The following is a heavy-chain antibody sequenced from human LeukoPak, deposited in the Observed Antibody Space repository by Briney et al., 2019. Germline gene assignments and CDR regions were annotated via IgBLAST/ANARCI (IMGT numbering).Heavy chain of an antibody. CDR3: ARDRGNTWYY. CDR1: GFTFSSYW. CDR2: INQDGSEK. Sequence: PGGSLRLSCAASGFTFSSYWMSWVRQAPGKGLEWVANINQDGSEKKYVDSVKGRFTISRDNAKNSLYLRMNSLRAEDTAVFYCARDRGNTWYYWGQGTLVTVSS. J-gene: IGHJ4*02. V-gene: IGHV3-7*01. D-gene: IGHD3-10*01.